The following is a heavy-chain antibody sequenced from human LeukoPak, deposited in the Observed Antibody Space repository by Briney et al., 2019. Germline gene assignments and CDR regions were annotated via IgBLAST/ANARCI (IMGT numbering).Heavy chain of an antibody. J-gene: IGHJ4*02. V-gene: IGHV4-39*01. CDR1: GYSISSGSGYY. D-gene: IGHD2-21*02. CDR2: IYYSGST. CDR3: AKSDGYGLIDY. Sequence: SETLSLTCTVSGYSISSGSGYYWGWIRQPPGKGLEWIGNIYYSGSTYYNASLQSRVTISIDTSKNQFSLRLNSVTAADTAMYYCAKSDGYGLIDYWGQGTLVTVSS.